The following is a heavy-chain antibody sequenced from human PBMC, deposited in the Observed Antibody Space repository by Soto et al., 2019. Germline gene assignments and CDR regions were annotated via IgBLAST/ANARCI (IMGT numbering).Heavy chain of an antibody. D-gene: IGHD3-16*01. V-gene: IGHV3-11*05. CDR2: SSNSGTFT. J-gene: IGHJ6*02. CDR3: ARDGGPAVIPYYYGMDV. Sequence: GGSLRLSCAASGFTLSDHYMSWIRQAPGKGLEWVSFSSNSGTFTKYADSVKGRFTISRDNAKNSLYLQINSLRGEDTAIYFCARDGGPAVIPYYYGMDVWGQGTTVTVSS. CDR1: GFTLSDHY.